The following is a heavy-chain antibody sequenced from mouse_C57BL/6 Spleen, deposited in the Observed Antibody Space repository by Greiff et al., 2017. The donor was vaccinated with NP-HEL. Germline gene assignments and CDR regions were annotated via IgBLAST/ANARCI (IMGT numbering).Heavy chain of an antibody. D-gene: IGHD2-2*01. CDR3: ARDRVTTRFAY. V-gene: IGHV5-4*01. J-gene: IGHJ3*01. CDR2: ISDGGSYT. CDR1: GFTFSSYA. Sequence: EVKLMESGGGLVKPGGSLKLSCAASGFTFSSYAMSWVRQTPEKRLEWVATISDGGSYTYYPDNVKGRFTNSRDNAKNNLYLQMSHLKSEDTAMYYCARDRVTTRFAYWGQGTLVTVSA.